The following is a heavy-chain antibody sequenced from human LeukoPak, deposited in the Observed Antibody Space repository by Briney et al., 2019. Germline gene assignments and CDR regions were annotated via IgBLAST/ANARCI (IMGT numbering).Heavy chain of an antibody. CDR3: ATEAATGPRFDP. V-gene: IGHV1-69-2*01. Sequence: ASVKVSCKVSGYTFTDYYMHWVQQAPGKGLEWMGLVDLEDGETIYAEKFQGRVTITADTSTDTAYMELSSLRSEDTAVCYCATEAATGPRFDPWGQGTLVTISS. CDR1: GYTFTDYY. CDR2: VDLEDGET. J-gene: IGHJ5*02. D-gene: IGHD6-13*01.